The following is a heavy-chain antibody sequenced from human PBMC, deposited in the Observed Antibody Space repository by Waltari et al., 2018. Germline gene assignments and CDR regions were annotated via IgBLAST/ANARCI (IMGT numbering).Heavy chain of an antibody. D-gene: IGHD7-27*01. J-gene: IGHJ4*02. CDR2: INEDGSEK. CDR1: GLTFSSYW. Sequence: EVQLVESGGGLVQPGGSLRLSCAASGLTFSSYWTSWVRQAPGQGLEWVASINEDGSEKKYVDSVKGRFTISRDNAKNSLYLQMNSLRVEDTAFYFCARGAWGLDYWGQGTLVTVSS. CDR3: ARGAWGLDY. V-gene: IGHV3-7*01.